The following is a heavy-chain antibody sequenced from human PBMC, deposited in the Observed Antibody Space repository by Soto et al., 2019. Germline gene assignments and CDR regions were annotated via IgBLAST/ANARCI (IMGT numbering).Heavy chain of an antibody. CDR1: GGPINSGGYY. CDR2: IPYGGRT. J-gene: IGHJ6*03. V-gene: IGHV4-31*03. CDR3: ARFSPPGYYYMDV. Sequence: QVQLQESGPGLVKPSQTLSLTCTFSGGPINSGGYYWTWIAQPPGKGLEWIVYIPYGGRTSYNPSLDSRVIISVDTSKNQFSLNVRSVTAAGTAVYYCARFSPPGYYYMDVWGKGTSVTVAS.